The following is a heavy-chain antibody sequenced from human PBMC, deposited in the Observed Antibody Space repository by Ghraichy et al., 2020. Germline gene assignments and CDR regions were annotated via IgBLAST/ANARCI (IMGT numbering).Heavy chain of an antibody. V-gene: IGHV4-39*01. Sequence: SETLSLTCTVSGGSISSSSYYWGWIRQPTGKGREGIGSIYYSGSTYYNPSLKSRVTISVDTSKNQFSLKLSSVTAADTAVYYCARLPGDSMLVVVIKDSWGQGTLVTVSS. CDR3: ARLPGDSMLVVVIKDS. CDR1: GGSISSSSYY. J-gene: IGHJ4*02. D-gene: IGHD3-22*01. CDR2: IYYSGST.